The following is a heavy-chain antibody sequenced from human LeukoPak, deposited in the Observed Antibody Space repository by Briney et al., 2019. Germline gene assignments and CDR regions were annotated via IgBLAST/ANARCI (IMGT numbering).Heavy chain of an antibody. V-gene: IGHV3-48*02. CDR2: ISSSSSNV. CDR1: GFTFSSYS. J-gene: IGHJ4*02. CDR3: ARELVGAVDY. Sequence: PGGSLRLSCAASGFTFSSYSMNWVRQAPGKGLEWVSYISSSSSNVYYADSVKGRFTISRDNAKNSLYLQMNSLRDEDTAVHHCARELVGAVDYWGQGTLVTVSS.